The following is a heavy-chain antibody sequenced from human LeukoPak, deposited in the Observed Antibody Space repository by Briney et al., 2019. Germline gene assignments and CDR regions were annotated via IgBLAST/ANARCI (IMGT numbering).Heavy chain of an antibody. CDR2: INPNSGGT. CDR3: ARGEAGRLSWFDP. D-gene: IGHD6-19*01. Sequence: ASVKVSCKASGYTFTGYYMHWVRQAPGQGLEWMGWINPNSGGTNYAQKFQGRVTMTRDMSTSTVYMELSSLRSEDTAVYYCARGEAGRLSWFDPWGQGTLVTVSS. J-gene: IGHJ5*02. CDR1: GYTFTGYY. V-gene: IGHV1-2*02.